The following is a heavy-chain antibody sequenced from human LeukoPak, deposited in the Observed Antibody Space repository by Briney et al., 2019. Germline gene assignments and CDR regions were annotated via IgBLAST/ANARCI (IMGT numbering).Heavy chain of an antibody. J-gene: IGHJ4*02. Sequence: GASVKVSFTASGYTFTNYYIHWVRQAPGQGLEWMGIINPSGGSKKYAQKFQGRVTMTRDMSMSTVNMELSSLRSEDTAVFYCTTFDYWGQGTLVTVSS. CDR2: INPSGGSK. CDR1: GYTFTNYY. D-gene: IGHD1-1*01. CDR3: TTFDY. V-gene: IGHV1-46*01.